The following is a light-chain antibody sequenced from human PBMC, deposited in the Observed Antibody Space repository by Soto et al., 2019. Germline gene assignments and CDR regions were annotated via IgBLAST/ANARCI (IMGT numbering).Light chain of an antibody. V-gene: IGLV2-8*01. Sequence: QSALTQPPSASGSPGQSVAISCTGTSSDVGGYNYVSWYQQHPGKAPKLMIYEVNKRPSGVPDRFSGSKSGNTASLTVSGLQAEDEADYYCQSYDSSLNVYVFGTGTKLTVL. CDR2: EVN. CDR3: QSYDSSLNVYV. CDR1: SSDVGGYNY. J-gene: IGLJ1*01.